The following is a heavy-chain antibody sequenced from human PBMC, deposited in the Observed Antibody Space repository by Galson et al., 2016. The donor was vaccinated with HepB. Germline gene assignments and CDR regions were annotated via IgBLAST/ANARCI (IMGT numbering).Heavy chain of an antibody. CDR2: INAGNGNT. CDR3: ARAFYDFWSGGDAFFREFDF. V-gene: IGHV1-3*01. Sequence: CKASGYTFTNYAMHWVRQAPGQKLEWMGWINAGNGNTKYSQKLQGRVTITRDTSASTAYMELSSLRSEDTAVYYCARAFYDFWSGGDAFFREFDFWGQGTLVTVSS. D-gene: IGHD3-3*01. CDR1: GYTFTNYA. J-gene: IGHJ4*02.